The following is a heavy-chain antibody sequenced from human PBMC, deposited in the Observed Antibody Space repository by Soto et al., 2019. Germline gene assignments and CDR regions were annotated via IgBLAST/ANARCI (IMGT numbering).Heavy chain of an antibody. V-gene: IGHV1-2*02. Sequence: QVQLVQSGAEVKKPGASVKVSCKASGYTFTGYYMHWVRQAPGQGLEWMGWINPNSGGTNYAQKFQGRVTMNRYTSISTSYMELSRLRSDDTAGYYCARGGSSGWGIDVWVQCTTVTVSS. D-gene: IGHD6-19*01. CDR1: GYTFTGYY. CDR2: INPNSGGT. CDR3: ARGGSSGWGIDV. J-gene: IGHJ6*02.